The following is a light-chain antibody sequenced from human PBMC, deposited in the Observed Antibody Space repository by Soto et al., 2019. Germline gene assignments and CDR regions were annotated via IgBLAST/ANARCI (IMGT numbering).Light chain of an antibody. J-gene: IGKJ5*01. CDR2: DVS. Sequence: AIQVTQSPSSLSASVGDRVTITCRASQDIRGALAWYQQKPRKAPKLLIYDVSTLESGVPSRFSGSGSGTEFTLTISSLQPEDFGTYYCQQFNSYPITFGHGTRLEIK. CDR3: QQFNSYPIT. CDR1: QDIRGA. V-gene: IGKV1-13*02.